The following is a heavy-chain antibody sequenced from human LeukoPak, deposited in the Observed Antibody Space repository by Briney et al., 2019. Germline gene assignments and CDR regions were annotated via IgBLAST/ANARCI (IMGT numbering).Heavy chain of an antibody. CDR1: GGSFSGYY. V-gene: IGHV4-34*01. CDR3: ARVAVSGAFDI. CDR2: INHSGST. J-gene: IGHJ3*02. Sequence: SETLSLTCAVYGGSFSGYYWSWIRQPPGKGLEWIGEINHSGSTNYDPSLKSRVTISVDTSKNQSSLKLSSVTAADTAVYYCARVAVSGAFDIWGQGTMVTVSS. D-gene: IGHD1-14*01.